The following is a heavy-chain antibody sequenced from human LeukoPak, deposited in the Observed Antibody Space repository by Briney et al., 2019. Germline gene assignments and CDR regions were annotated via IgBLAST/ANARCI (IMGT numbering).Heavy chain of an antibody. J-gene: IGHJ4*02. CDR2: INPNSGGT. Sequence: ASVKVSCKASGYTFTGYYMHWVRQAPGQGLEWMGWINPNSGGTNYAQKFQGRVTMTRDTSISTVYMELSRLRSDDTAVYYCARESIAARNFDYWGQGTLVTVSS. CDR3: ARESIAARNFDY. CDR1: GYTFTGYY. D-gene: IGHD6-6*01. V-gene: IGHV1-2*02.